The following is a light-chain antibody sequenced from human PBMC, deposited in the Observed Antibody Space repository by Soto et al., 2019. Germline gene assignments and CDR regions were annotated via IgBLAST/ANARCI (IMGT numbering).Light chain of an antibody. CDR3: QHCDYLPI. J-gene: IGKJ3*01. V-gene: IGKV1-33*01. Sequence: DIQMTQSPSSLSASVGDRVTITCQASHDITSFLNWYQHKPGRAPKLLIYDASILEAGVPTRFSGSGSGTHFTSTISSLQPEDVATYYCQHCDYLPIFGPGTTVDFK. CDR2: DAS. CDR1: HDITSF.